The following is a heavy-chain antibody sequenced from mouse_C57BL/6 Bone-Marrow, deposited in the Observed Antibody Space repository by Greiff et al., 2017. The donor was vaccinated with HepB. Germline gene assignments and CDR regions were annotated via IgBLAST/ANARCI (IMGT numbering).Heavy chain of an antibody. CDR2: IDPSDSYT. D-gene: IGHD2-4*01. CDR3: ARAGDYDWYFDV. V-gene: IGHV1-59*01. CDR1: GYTFTSYW. Sequence: QVQLQQPGAELVRPGTSVKLSCKASGYTFTSYWMHWVKQRPGQGLEWIGVIDPSDSYTNYNQKFKGEATLTVDTSSSTAYMQLSSLTSEDSAVYYCARAGDYDWYFDVWGTGTTVTVSS. J-gene: IGHJ1*03.